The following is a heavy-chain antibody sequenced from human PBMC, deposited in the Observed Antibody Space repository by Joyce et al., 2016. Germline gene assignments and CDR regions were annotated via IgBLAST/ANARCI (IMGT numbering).Heavy chain of an antibody. V-gene: IGHV3-30*03. CDR2: MSYDGSNQ. D-gene: IGHD2-2*02. CDR1: EFAFSSHA. CDR3: TRSSRTGYTAGWPDFDY. J-gene: IGHJ4*02. Sequence: QVPLLESGGGVAQPGRSLRLSCAASEFAFSSHAMHLVRQAPGKGLEWVAVMSYDGSNQYYADAVRGRVTISRDNSQNTLYLQMNSLRVEDTAVYYCTRSSRTGYTAGWPDFDYWGQGTLVTVSS.